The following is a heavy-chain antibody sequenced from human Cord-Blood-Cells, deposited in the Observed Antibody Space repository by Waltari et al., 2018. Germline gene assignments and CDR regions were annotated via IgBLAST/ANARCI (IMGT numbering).Heavy chain of an antibody. CDR3: ARAEDIVVVPAGQGWFDP. CDR1: GGSFSGYY. Sequence: QVQLQQWGAGLLKPSETLSLTCAVSGGSFSGYYWSWIRQPPGTGLEWFGEINHSGSTNYNPSLKSRVTISVDTSKNQFSLKLSSVTAADTAVYYCARAEDIVVVPAGQGWFDPWGQGTLVTVSS. D-gene: IGHD2-2*01. V-gene: IGHV4-34*01. J-gene: IGHJ5*02. CDR2: INHSGST.